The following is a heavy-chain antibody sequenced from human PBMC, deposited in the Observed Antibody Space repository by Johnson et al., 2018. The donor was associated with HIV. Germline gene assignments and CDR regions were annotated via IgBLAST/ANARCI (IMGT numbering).Heavy chain of an antibody. CDR3: AKGERGYSSSSDAFDI. J-gene: IGHJ3*02. CDR2: IGTAGDT. CDR1: GFTFSTYD. Sequence: VQLVESGGGLVHPGGSLRLSCAASGFTFSTYDMHWVRQTTGKRLEWVSAIGTAGDTYYPGSVEGRFTISRDNSKNTLYLQMNSLSAEDTAVYYCAKGERGYSSSSDAFDIWGQGTMVTVSS. D-gene: IGHD6-6*01. V-gene: IGHV3-13*01.